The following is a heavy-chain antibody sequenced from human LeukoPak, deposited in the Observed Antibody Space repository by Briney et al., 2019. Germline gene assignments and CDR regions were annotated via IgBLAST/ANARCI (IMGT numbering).Heavy chain of an antibody. CDR2: INPNSGGT. Sequence: ASVKVSCKASGYTFTGYCMHWVRQAPGQGLEWMGWINPNSGGTNYAQKFQGRVTMTRDTSISTAYMELSRLRSDDTAVYYCARDRGYSSSWHYFDYWGQGTLVTVSS. CDR1: GYTFTGYC. CDR3: ARDRGYSSSWHYFDY. J-gene: IGHJ4*02. D-gene: IGHD6-13*01. V-gene: IGHV1-2*02.